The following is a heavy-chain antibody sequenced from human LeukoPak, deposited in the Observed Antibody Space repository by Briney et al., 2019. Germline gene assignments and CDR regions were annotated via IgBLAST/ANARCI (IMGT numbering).Heavy chain of an antibody. J-gene: IGHJ4*02. V-gene: IGHV3-9*01. CDR2: ISWNSGYI. Sequence: PGGSLRLSCAASGFTFDDYAMHWVRQAPGKGLEWLSIISWNSGYIGYADSVKGRFTISRDNAKNSLCLQMDSLRAEDTAFYYCAKVRGTYSSGFFFDYWGQGTLVTVSS. CDR3: AKVRGTYSSGFFFDY. D-gene: IGHD6-19*01. CDR1: GFTFDDYA.